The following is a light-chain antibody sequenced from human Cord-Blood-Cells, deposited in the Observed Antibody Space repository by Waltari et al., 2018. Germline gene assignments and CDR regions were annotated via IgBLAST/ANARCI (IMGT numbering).Light chain of an antibody. CDR1: GSIASNY. Sequence: GSIASNYIQWYQQRPGSSPTTVIYEDNQRPSWVPARFSGSIDSSSNSASLTISGLKTEDEADYYCQSSDSSSWVFGRGTKLTVL. CDR3: QSSDSSSWV. CDR2: EDN. J-gene: IGLJ3*02. V-gene: IGLV6-57*01.